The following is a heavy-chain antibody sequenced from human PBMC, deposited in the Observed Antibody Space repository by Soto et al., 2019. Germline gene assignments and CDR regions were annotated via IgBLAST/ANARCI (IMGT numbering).Heavy chain of an antibody. V-gene: IGHV1-3*01. D-gene: IGHD3-22*01. CDR1: GYTFTSYA. CDR3: ARDLSGYSFYYYYGMDV. J-gene: IGHJ6*02. Sequence: ASVKVSCKASGYTFTSYAMHWVRQAPGQRLEWMGWINAGNGNTKYSQKFQGRVTITRDASASTAYMELSSLRSEDTAVYYWARDLSGYSFYYYYGMDVWGQGTTVTFSS. CDR2: INAGNGNT.